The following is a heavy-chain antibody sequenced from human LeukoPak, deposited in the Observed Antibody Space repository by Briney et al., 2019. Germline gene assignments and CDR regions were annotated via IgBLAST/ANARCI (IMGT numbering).Heavy chain of an antibody. J-gene: IGHJ6*03. D-gene: IGHD6-13*01. V-gene: IGHV1-18*01. CDR2: INAYNGNT. CDR1: GYTFTSDI. Sequence: ASVKVSCKASGYTFTSDIISWLRQAPGQGLEWMGWINAYNGNTDYAQRVQGRVTMTTDTSTSTAYMELRSLRSDDTVVYYCARDRHIAAAVYYYYMDVWGKGTPVTVSS. CDR3: ARDRHIAAAVYYYYMDV.